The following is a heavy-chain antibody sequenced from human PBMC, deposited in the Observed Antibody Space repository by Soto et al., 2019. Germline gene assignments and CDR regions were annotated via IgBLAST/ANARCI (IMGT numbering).Heavy chain of an antibody. CDR1: GYTFTNHA. D-gene: IGHD3-16*01. Sequence: QVQLVQSGAEVKKPGASVKVSCKASGYTFTNHAMHWVRQAPGQGLEWMGWIDGGNGNTKYSQKFQGRVIITRDTFASTAYMELSSLRSEDTALYSCATGILTSEGRYFQHWGQGTLVTVSS. CDR3: ATGILTSEGRYFQH. J-gene: IGHJ1*01. CDR2: IDGGNGNT. V-gene: IGHV1-3*01.